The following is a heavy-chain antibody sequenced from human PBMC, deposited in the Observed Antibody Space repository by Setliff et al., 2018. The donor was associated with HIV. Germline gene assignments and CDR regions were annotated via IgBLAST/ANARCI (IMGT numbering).Heavy chain of an antibody. J-gene: IGHJ5*02. CDR3: ARSNRGYDSRGFYRENWFDP. CDR1: GYRFTSYW. CDR2: IYPGDSDT. D-gene: IGHD3-22*01. Sequence: PGESLTISCKASGYRFTSYWIAWVRQMPGKGLEWMGIIYPGDSDTRYSPSFQGQVTISVDKSLDSAYLQWNTLKASDTAMYYCARSNRGYDSRGFYRENWFDPWGQGTQGTVS. V-gene: IGHV5-51*01.